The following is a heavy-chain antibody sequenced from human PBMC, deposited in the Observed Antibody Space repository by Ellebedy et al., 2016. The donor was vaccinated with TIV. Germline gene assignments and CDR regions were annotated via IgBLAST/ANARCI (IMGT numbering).Heavy chain of an antibody. CDR1: GFTFTIYA. D-gene: IGHD6-13*01. CDR3: ARLGVIAAAGASDY. CDR2: ITGDGGST. Sequence: PGGSLRLSCSASGFTFTIYAMHWVRQAPGKGLEYVSAITGDGGSTYYADSVKGRFTISRDNSKHTLYLQMSSLRAEDTAVYYCARLGVIAAAGASDYWGQGTLVIVSS. J-gene: IGHJ4*02. V-gene: IGHV3-64D*06.